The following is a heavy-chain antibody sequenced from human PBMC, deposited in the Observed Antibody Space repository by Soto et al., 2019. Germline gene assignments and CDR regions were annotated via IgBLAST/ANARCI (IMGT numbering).Heavy chain of an antibody. D-gene: IGHD2-8*01. CDR2: ISGYNGDT. V-gene: IGHV1-18*01. CDR1: GYTFTRYG. J-gene: IGHJ6*02. CDR3: AKNGQPPYYYYGMDV. Sequence: QGQLVQSGAEVKKPGASVKVSCKASGYTFTRYGISWVRQAPGQGLEWMGWISGYNGDTNYAQKFQGRGTITVESSAXTAFMELTSLTSDDRAVYYCAKNGQPPYYYYGMDVWGQGTTVTVSS.